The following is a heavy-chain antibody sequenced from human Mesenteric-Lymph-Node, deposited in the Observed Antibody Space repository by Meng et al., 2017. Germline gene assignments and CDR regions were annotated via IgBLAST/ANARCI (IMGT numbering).Heavy chain of an antibody. CDR1: GFTLSSYA. Sequence: GESLKISCSASGFTLSSYAMSWVRRTPGKGLEWVAGIIASGDSTHYAESVRGRFIISRDNSKNTLSLQMNSLRAEDTAVYYCARSGIMITFGGAPLPPSYWGQGTLVTVSS. J-gene: IGHJ4*02. CDR2: IIASGDST. CDR3: ARSGIMITFGGAPLPPSY. D-gene: IGHD3-16*01. V-gene: IGHV3-23*01.